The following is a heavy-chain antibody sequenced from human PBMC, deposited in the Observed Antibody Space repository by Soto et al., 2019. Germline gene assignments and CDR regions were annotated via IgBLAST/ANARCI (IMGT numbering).Heavy chain of an antibody. CDR1: SGSITTRSYY. CDR3: ARVESGYCSSTSCPFDY. V-gene: IGHV4-30-4*08. Sequence: SETLSLTCTVSSGSITTRSYYWGWIRQPPGKGLEWIGYIYYSGSTYYNPSLKSRVTISVDTSKNQFSLKLSSVTAADTAVYYCARVESGYCSSTSCPFDYWGQGTLVTVSS. J-gene: IGHJ4*02. D-gene: IGHD2-2*01. CDR2: IYYSGST.